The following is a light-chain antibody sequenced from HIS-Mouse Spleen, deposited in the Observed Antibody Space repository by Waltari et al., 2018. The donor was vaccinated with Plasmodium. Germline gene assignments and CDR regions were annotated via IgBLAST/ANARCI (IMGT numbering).Light chain of an antibody. CDR2: EDR. J-gene: IGLJ3*02. CDR3: YSTDSSGNHRV. V-gene: IGLV3-10*01. CDR1: PLPKQY. Sequence: SYELTQPPSVSVSPGQTARITCSGDPLPKQYAYWYQQKSGQAPGLGIYEDRKRPSGIPERFSGSSSGTMATLTISGAQVEDEADYYCYSTDSSGNHRVFGGGTKLTVL.